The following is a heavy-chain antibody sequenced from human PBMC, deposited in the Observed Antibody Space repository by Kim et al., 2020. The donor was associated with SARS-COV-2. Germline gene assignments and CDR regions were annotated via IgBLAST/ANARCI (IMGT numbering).Heavy chain of an antibody. Sequence: GGSLRLSCAASGFTLSSFYMNWVRQAPGKGLEWVSVIDSGGSTHYADSVKGRVTISRDNSKNTLFLQMNSLKADDTAVYYCARHAVYGSGSYNGMDVWGQGTTVTVSS. D-gene: IGHD3-10*01. CDR2: IDSGGST. CDR1: GFTLSSFY. CDR3: ARHAVYGSGSYNGMDV. J-gene: IGHJ6*02. V-gene: IGHV3-53*01.